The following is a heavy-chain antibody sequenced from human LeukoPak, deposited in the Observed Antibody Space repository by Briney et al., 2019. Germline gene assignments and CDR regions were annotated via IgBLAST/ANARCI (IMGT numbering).Heavy chain of an antibody. CDR1: GGSISSYY. Sequence: KPSETLSLTCTVSGGSISSYYWSWIRQPPGKGLEWIGEINHSGSTNYNPSLKSRVTISVDTSKNQFSLKLSSVTAADTAVYYCARQAAAGFDYWGQGTLVTVSS. V-gene: IGHV4-34*01. D-gene: IGHD6-13*01. J-gene: IGHJ4*02. CDR3: ARQAAAGFDY. CDR2: INHSGST.